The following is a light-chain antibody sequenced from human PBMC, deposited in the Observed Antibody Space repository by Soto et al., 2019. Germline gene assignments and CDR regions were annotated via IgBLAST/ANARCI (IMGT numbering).Light chain of an antibody. J-gene: IGKJ5*01. CDR1: QSVTSGY. CDR2: GAS. Sequence: EIVLTQSPGTLSLSPGARATLSCRASQSVTSGYLAWYQQQPNQAPRLLIYGASYRATDIPDRFSGGGSGTDFTLTISRLEPEDFAVYYCQHYSSSPPAITCGQGTRLEIK. CDR3: QHYSSSPPAIT. V-gene: IGKV3-20*01.